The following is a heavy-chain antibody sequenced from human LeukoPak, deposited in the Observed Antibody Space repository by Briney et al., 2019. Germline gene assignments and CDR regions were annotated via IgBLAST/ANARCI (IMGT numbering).Heavy chain of an antibody. Sequence: PGGSLRLSCAASGFTFSSYAMHWVRQAPGKGLEYVSAISSNGGSTYYANSVKGRFTISRDNSKNTLYLQMGSLRAEDMAVYYCARGSVAAAAGTFDYWGQGTLVTVSS. J-gene: IGHJ4*02. CDR2: ISSNGGST. CDR1: GFTFSSYA. V-gene: IGHV3-64*01. D-gene: IGHD6-13*01. CDR3: ARGSVAAAAGTFDY.